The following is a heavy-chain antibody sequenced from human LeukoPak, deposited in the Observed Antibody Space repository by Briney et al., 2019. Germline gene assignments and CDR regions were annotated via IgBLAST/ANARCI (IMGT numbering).Heavy chain of an antibody. V-gene: IGHV1-2*07. D-gene: IGHD2-15*01. CDR1: GYTFTGYD. CDR3: ARGIDCSGGSCDTFFDY. Sequence: GASVKVSCKASGYTFTGYDMPWVRQAPRHGLEWMGWINPNSGGTNYAHKFQGRVTMTRDTSISTAYMELSRLRSDDTAVYYCARGIDCSGGSCDTFFDYWGQGTLVTVSS. CDR2: INPNSGGT. J-gene: IGHJ4*02.